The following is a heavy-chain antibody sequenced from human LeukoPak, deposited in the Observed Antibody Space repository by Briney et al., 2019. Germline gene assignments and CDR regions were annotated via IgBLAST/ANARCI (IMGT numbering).Heavy chain of an antibody. CDR3: ARDYGDYFDY. J-gene: IGHJ4*02. CDR1: GGSISSSSYY. V-gene: IGHV4-39*02. Sequence: SETLSLACTVSGGSISSSSYYWGWIRQPPGKGLEWIGSIYYSGSTYYNPSLKSRVTISVDTSKNQFSLKLSSVTAADTAVYYCARDYGDYFDYWGQGALVTVSS. CDR2: IYYSGST. D-gene: IGHD4-17*01.